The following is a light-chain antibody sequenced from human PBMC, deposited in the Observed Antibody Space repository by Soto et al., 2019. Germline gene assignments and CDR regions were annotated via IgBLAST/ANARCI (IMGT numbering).Light chain of an antibody. CDR1: QSVSSN. CDR2: GAS. Sequence: EIVMTQSPATLSVSPGERATLSCRASQSVSSNLAWYQQKPGQAPRLLIYGASTRGTGIPARFSGSGSGTELSLTISSLQSEDFAVYYWQQYNNWWTFGQGTKVE. V-gene: IGKV3-15*01. J-gene: IGKJ1*01. CDR3: QQYNNWWT.